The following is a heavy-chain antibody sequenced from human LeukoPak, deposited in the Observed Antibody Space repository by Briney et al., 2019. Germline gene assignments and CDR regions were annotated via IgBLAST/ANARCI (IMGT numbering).Heavy chain of an antibody. V-gene: IGHV4-34*01. D-gene: IGHD3-10*01. Sequence: SETLSLTCAVYGGSFSGYYWSWIRQPPGKGMEWIGEINHSGRTNYNPSLKSRVTISVDTSKNQFSLKLSSVTAADTAVYYCARDAGFAGYWGQGTLVTVSS. CDR1: GGSFSGYY. CDR2: INHSGRT. J-gene: IGHJ4*02. CDR3: ARDAGFAGY.